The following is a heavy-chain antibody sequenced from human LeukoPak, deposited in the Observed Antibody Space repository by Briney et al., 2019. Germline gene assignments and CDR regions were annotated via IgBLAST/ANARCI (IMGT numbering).Heavy chain of an antibody. Sequence: GGSLRLSCTVSGFTVSSNSMSWVRQAPGKGLEWVSFIYSDNTHYSDSVKGRFTISRDNSKNTLYLQMNSLRVEDTAVYYCARDLGATIFDFDYWGQGTLVTVSS. V-gene: IGHV3-53*01. D-gene: IGHD5-12*01. CDR2: IYSDNT. CDR1: GFTVSSNS. J-gene: IGHJ4*02. CDR3: ARDLGATIFDFDY.